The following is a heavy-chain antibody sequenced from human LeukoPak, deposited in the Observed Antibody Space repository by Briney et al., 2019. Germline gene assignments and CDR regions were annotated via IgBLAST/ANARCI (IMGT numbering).Heavy chain of an antibody. CDR2: IRSIADGGTS. V-gene: IGHV3-49*03. J-gene: IGHJ4*02. CDR3: NLPDY. Sequence: QPSETLSLTCTVSGLSISSEYYWVWIRQPPGKGLEWVGFIRSIADGGTSEYAASVKGRFTISRDDSKNIAYLQMNSLKTEDTAVYYCNLPDYWGQGTLVTVSS. CDR1: GLSISSEYY.